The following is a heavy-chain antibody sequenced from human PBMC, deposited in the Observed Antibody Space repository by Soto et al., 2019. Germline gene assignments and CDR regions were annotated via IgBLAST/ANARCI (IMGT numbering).Heavy chain of an antibody. CDR1: GGTFSSYA. CDR3: ARVGMGVVVAATDYYYYGMDV. Sequence: SVKVSCKASGGTFSSYAISWVRQAPGQGLEWMGGIIPIFGTANYAQKFQGRVTITADETTSTAYMELSSLRSEDTAVYYCARVGMGVVVAATDYYYYGMDVWGQGTTVTVSS. J-gene: IGHJ6*02. V-gene: IGHV1-69*13. D-gene: IGHD2-15*01. CDR2: IIPIFGTA.